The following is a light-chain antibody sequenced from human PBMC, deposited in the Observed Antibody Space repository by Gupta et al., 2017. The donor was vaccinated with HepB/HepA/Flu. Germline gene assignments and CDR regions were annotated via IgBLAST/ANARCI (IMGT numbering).Light chain of an antibody. CDR3: QQYNSWPPIT. J-gene: IGKJ5*01. V-gene: IGKV3-15*01. CDR2: GAS. Sequence: ILLTQSPATLSVSPGERATLSCRASQSVRSNLAWYQQKPGQAPRLLIYGASTRATGIPARFSGSGSGKEFTLTISSRQSEDFAVYYCQQYNSWPPITFGQGTRLEIK. CDR1: QSVRSN.